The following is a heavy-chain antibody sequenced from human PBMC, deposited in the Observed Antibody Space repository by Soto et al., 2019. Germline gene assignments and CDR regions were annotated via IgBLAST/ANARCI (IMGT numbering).Heavy chain of an antibody. V-gene: IGHV3-23*01. Sequence: EVQLLDSGGGLVQPGGALRLSCSASGFIFSSSAMNWVRQAPGKGLEWVSAISGSGGSIYYADSVKGRFTISRDNSKTALYLQMDGLRAEDTGVYYCAKGGGDCFRYGMDVWGQGTTVTVSS. J-gene: IGHJ6*02. CDR1: GFIFSSSA. D-gene: IGHD2-21*02. CDR3: AKGGGDCFRYGMDV. CDR2: ISGSGGSI.